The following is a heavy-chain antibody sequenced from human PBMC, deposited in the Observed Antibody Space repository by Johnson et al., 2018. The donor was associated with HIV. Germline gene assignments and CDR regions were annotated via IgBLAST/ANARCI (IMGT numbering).Heavy chain of an antibody. V-gene: IGHV3-7*03. D-gene: IGHD6-19*01. Sequence: VQLVESGGGVVQPGRSPRLSCAASGFTFSSYWMSWVRQAPGKGLEWVANIKQDGSEKYYVDSVKGRFTISRDNAKNSLYLQMNSLRAEDTAVYYCARERSGWYGDAFDIWGQGTMVTVSS. CDR2: IKQDGSEK. J-gene: IGHJ3*02. CDR3: ARERSGWYGDAFDI. CDR1: GFTFSSYW.